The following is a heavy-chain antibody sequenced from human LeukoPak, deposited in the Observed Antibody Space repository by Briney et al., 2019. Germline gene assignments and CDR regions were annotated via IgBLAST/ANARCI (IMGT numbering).Heavy chain of an antibody. CDR1: GGSISSSSYY. CDR3: ARRCSGGSCYDAFDI. J-gene: IGHJ3*02. V-gene: IGHV4-39*01. Sequence: SETLSLTCTVSGGSISSSSYYWGWIRQPPGKGLEWIGSIYCSGSTYYNPSLKSRVTRSVDTSKNQFSLKLNSVTAADTAVYYCARRCSGGSCYDAFDIWGQGTMVTVSS. D-gene: IGHD2-15*01. CDR2: IYCSGST.